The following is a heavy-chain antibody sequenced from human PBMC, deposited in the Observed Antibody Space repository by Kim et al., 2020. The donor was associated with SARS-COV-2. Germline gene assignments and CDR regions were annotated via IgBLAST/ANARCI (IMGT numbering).Heavy chain of an antibody. CDR2: ISYDGSNK. CDR1: GFTFSSYA. Sequence: GGSLRLSCAASGFTFSSYAMHWVRQAPGKGLEWVAVISYDGSNKYYADSVKGRFTISRDNSKNTLYLQMNSLRAEDTAVYYCARGREWLPTHAFDIWGQG. CDR3: ARGREWLPTHAFDI. J-gene: IGHJ3*02. D-gene: IGHD3-3*01. V-gene: IGHV3-30*04.